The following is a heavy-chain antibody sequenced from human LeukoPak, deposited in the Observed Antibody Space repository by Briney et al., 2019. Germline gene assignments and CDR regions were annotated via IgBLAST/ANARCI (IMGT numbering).Heavy chain of an antibody. Sequence: SETLSLTCTVSGGSISSSSYYWGWIRQPPGKGLEWIGSIYYSGSTYYNPSLKSRVTISVDTSKNQFSLKLSSVTAADTAVYYCARSGGVSTGDYWGQGTLVTVSS. V-gene: IGHV4-39*07. J-gene: IGHJ4*02. CDR2: IYYSGST. D-gene: IGHD3-16*01. CDR3: ARSGGVSTGDY. CDR1: GGSISSSSYY.